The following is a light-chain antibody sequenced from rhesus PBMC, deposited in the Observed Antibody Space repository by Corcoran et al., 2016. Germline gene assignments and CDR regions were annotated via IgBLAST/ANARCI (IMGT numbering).Light chain of an antibody. J-gene: IGKJ3*01. Sequence: DIQMTQSPSSLSASVGDRVTITCRASQGITNDLAWYQQKPGETPKLLIYEASSLQSGIPSRFSGSGSGKDFTLTISSLQSEDFATYYCLQDYTTPFTFGPGTKLDIK. V-gene: IGKV1S17*01. CDR1: QGITND. CDR3: LQDYTTPFT. CDR2: EAS.